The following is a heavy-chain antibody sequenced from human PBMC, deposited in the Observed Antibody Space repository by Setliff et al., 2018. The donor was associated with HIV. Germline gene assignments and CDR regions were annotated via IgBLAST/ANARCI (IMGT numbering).Heavy chain of an antibody. Sequence: GASVKVSCKASGGTFSSYAISWVRQAPGQGLEWMGGLIPSFGTSNYAQNFQGRVTITADESTSTAYMELSSLRTEDTAVYYCAGSCSGGSCGAFEIWGQGTMVTVSS. D-gene: IGHD2-15*01. V-gene: IGHV1-69*13. J-gene: IGHJ3*02. CDR3: AGSCSGGSCGAFEI. CDR2: LIPSFGTS. CDR1: GGTFSSYA.